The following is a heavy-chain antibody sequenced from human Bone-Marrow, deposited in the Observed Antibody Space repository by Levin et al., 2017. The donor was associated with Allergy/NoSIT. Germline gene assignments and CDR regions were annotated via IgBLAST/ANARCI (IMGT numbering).Heavy chain of an antibody. CDR2: ISGSGGST. CDR3: AKGPLPRYYYGMDV. CDR1: GFTFSSYA. J-gene: IGHJ6*02. Sequence: PGGSLRLSCAASGFTFSSYAMSWVRQAPGKGLEWVSAISGSGGSTYYADSVKGRFTISRDNSKNTLYLQMNSLRAEDTAVYYCAKGPLPRYYYGMDVWGQGTTVTVSS. V-gene: IGHV3-23*01.